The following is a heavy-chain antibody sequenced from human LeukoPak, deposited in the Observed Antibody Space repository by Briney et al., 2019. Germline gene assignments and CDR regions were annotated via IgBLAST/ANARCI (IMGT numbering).Heavy chain of an antibody. J-gene: IGHJ4*02. D-gene: IGHD3-10*01. V-gene: IGHV4-31*03. Sequence: SETLSLTCTVSGGSISSGGYYWSWIRHHPGKGLEWIGYIYYSGSTYYNPSLKSRVTISVDTSKNQFSLKLSSVTAADTAVYYCARVSPRGSVDYWGQGTLVTVSS. CDR2: IYYSGST. CDR1: GGSISSGGYY. CDR3: ARVSPRGSVDY.